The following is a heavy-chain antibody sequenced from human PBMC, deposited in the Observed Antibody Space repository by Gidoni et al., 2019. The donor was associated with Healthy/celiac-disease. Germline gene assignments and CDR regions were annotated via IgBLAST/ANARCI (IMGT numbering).Heavy chain of an antibody. D-gene: IGHD2-21*02. CDR2: IIPILGIA. CDR1: GGTFSSYT. CDR3: AREMEKGLYYYYYGMDV. Sequence: QVQLVQSGAEVKKPGSSVKVSCKASGGTFSSYTISWVRQAPGQGLEWMGRIIPILGIANYAQKFQGRVTITADKSTSTAYMELSSLRSEDTAVYYCAREMEKGLYYYYYGMDVWGQGTTVTVSS. V-gene: IGHV1-69*02. J-gene: IGHJ6*02.